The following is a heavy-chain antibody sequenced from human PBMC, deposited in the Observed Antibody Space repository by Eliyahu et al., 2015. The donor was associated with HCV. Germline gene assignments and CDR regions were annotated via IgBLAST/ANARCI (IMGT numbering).Heavy chain of an antibody. CDR3: ARFLES. Sequence: EVQLVESGGHLVXXGXSLRLSXAASGFTFXXYWIXXVRQAPGKGLERVAQINEDGSDKFYVDSVKGRFTISRDNAKNSVYLQMNSLRSDDTAVYYCARFLESWGQGTQVTVSS. CDR1: GFTFXXYW. CDR2: INEDGSDK. V-gene: IGHV3-7*01. J-gene: IGHJ4*02.